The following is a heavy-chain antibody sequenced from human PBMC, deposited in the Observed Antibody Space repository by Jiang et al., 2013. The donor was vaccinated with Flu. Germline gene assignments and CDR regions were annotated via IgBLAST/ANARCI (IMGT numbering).Heavy chain of an antibody. CDR2: IIPIFGIA. D-gene: IGHD3-9*01. Sequence: SSVKVSCKASGGTFSSYAISWVRQAPGQGLEWMGGIIPIFGIANYAQKFQGRVTITADESTSTAYMELSSLRSEDTAVYYCARDRRPHYDILTYYYNGMDVWGQGTTVTVSS. V-gene: IGHV1-69*01. CDR1: GGTFSSYA. CDR3: ARDRRPHYDILTYYYNGMDV. J-gene: IGHJ6*02.